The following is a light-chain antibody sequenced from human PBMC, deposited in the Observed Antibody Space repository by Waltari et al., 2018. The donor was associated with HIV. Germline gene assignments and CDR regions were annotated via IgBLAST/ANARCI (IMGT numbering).Light chain of an antibody. J-gene: IGLJ2*01. V-gene: IGLV1-40*01. CDR1: SSNIGAGYD. CDR3: QSYDSSLSAYVV. CDR2: ANF. Sequence: QSVLTQPPSVSGAPGQRVTISCTGTSSNIGAGYDVHWYQTLPGTAPKLLIYANFPRPSGVPDRVSVSKSATSASLAITGLQAEDEADYFCQSYDSSLSAYVVFGGGTKLTVL.